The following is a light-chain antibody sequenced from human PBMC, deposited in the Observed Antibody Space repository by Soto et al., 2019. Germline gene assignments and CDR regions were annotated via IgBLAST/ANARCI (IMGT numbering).Light chain of an antibody. CDR1: SSDFGDYNY. Sequence: QSVLTQPPSASGSLGQSVTISCTGSSSDFGDYNYVSWYQQHPGKAPKLMIYEVSKRPSGVPDRFSGSKSGNTASLTVSGLQAEDEADYYCSSYAGSNDVFGTGTKVTVL. CDR2: EVS. V-gene: IGLV2-8*01. CDR3: SSYAGSNDV. J-gene: IGLJ1*01.